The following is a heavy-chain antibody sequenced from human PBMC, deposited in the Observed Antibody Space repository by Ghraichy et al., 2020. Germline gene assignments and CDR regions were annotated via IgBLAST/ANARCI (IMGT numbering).Heavy chain of an antibody. V-gene: IGHV3-9*01. CDR1: GFTFDDYA. Sequence: GGSLRLSCAASGFTFDDYAIHWVRQAPGKGLEWVSGISWNSDKIGYAASVKGRFTISRDNAKNSLYLQMNSLRAEDTAFYYCAKDGGNGLHSSWHFFDYWGHGTLVTVSS. CDR2: ISWNSDKI. J-gene: IGHJ4*01. D-gene: IGHD6-13*01. CDR3: AKDGGNGLHSSWHFFDY.